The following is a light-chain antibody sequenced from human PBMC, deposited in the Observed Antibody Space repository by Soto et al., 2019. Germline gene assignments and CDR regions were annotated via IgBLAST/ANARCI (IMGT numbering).Light chain of an antibody. Sequence: QSALTQPASVSGAPGQSIAISCTGTSSDVGGYNYVSWYQHHPGKAPKLMVYDVSNRPSGVSNRSSGSKSGNTASLTISGLQAEDEADYYCSSYTSSSTYVFGTGTKLTVL. CDR1: SSDVGGYNY. J-gene: IGLJ1*01. CDR2: DVS. V-gene: IGLV2-14*03. CDR3: SSYTSSSTYV.